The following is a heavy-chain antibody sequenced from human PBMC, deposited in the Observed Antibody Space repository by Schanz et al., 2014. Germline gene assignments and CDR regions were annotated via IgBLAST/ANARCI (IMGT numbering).Heavy chain of an antibody. CDR3: ATMWGYCTATACQILEVLDV. D-gene: IGHD2-8*02. Sequence: QVQLVQSGAEVKKPGASVKVSCKASGYTFTSYSIHWVRQAPGQGLEWMGWINVGNGNMKYSQKFQGRVTITRDTSASTAYMELRNLRSDDTAVYYCATMWGYCTATACQILEVLDVWGQGTLVNVSS. J-gene: IGHJ4*02. V-gene: IGHV1-3*01. CDR1: GYTFTSYS. CDR2: INVGNGNM.